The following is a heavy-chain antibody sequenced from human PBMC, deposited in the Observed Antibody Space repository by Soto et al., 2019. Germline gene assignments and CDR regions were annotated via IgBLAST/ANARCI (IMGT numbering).Heavy chain of an antibody. D-gene: IGHD6-19*01. CDR3: AIRGASQWLKF. CDR2: IYPGDSDT. CDR1: GYSVTSYW. V-gene: IGHV5-51*01. J-gene: IGHJ4*02. Sequence: GESLNISCKGSGYSVTSYWIGLVRQMPGKGLEWMGIIYPGDSDTRYSPSFQGQVTISADKSISTAYLQWSSLKASDTAIYYCAIRGASQWLKFWGQGTLVTVSS.